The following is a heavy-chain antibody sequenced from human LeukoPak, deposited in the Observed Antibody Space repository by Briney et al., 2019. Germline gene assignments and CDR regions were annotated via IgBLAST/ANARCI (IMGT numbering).Heavy chain of an antibody. Sequence: SETLSLTCTVSGGSMSPYHWGWIRQPPGKGLEWTGYIYYSGSTNYNPSLNSRVTISVDTSKNQFSLRLSSVTAADTAIYYCARGVNGTFDYWGQGTLVTVSS. V-gene: IGHV4-59*08. CDR1: GGSMSPYH. J-gene: IGHJ4*02. CDR2: IYYSGST. D-gene: IGHD2/OR15-2a*01. CDR3: ARGVNGTFDY.